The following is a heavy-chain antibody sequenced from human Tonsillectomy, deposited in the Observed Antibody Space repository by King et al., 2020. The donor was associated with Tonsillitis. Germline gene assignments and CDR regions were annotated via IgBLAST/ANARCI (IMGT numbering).Heavy chain of an antibody. V-gene: IGHV3-11*06. CDR1: GFTFNDYY. J-gene: IGHJ4*02. D-gene: IGHD3-16*02. CDR2: ISSSSGFT. Sequence: VQLVESGGDLVKPGGSLRLSCAASGFTFNDYYMTWIRQAPGKGLEWISYISSSSGFTNYADSVKGRFTISRDNAKNALYLQMNSLGAEDTAVYYCARYDSLWGRYRYGLDYWGRGTRVTVSS. CDR3: ARYDSLWGRYRYGLDY.